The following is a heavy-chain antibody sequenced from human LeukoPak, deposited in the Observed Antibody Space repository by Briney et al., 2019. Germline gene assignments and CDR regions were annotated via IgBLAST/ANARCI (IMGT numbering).Heavy chain of an antibody. D-gene: IGHD3-9*01. CDR1: GYTFTGYY. V-gene: IGHV1-2*02. Sequence: ASVKVSCKAYGYTFTGYYMHWVRQVPGQGLEWMGWINPNSGGTNYAQKFQGRVTMTRDTSISTAYMELSRLRSDDTAVYYCARALYYDILTGYYYFDYWGQGTLVTVSS. CDR2: INPNSGGT. J-gene: IGHJ4*02. CDR3: ARALYYDILTGYYYFDY.